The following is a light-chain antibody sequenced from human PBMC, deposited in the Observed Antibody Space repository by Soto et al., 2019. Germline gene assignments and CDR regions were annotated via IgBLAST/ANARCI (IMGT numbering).Light chain of an antibody. V-gene: IGKV4-1*01. CDR2: WAS. J-gene: IGKJ2*01. CDR1: QSVLYSSNNKNY. Sequence: DIVMTQSPDSLAVSLGERATINCKSSQSVLYSSNNKNYLAWYQQKPGQPPKLLIYWASTRESGVPDRFSGSGSGTDFPLTISSLQAEDVAVYSCQQYYSTPYTFGQGTKLEIK. CDR3: QQYYSTPYT.